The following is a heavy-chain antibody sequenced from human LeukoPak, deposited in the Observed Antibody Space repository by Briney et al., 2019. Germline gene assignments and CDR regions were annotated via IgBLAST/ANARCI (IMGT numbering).Heavy chain of an antibody. CDR3: ARDISGGTFDY. CDR2: ISSSGSTI. J-gene: IGHJ4*02. Sequence: GGSLRLSCAASGFTFGDYYMSWIRQAPGKGLEWVSCISSSGSTIYYADSVKGRFTISRDNAKNSLYLQMNSLRAEDTAVYYCARDISGGTFDYWGQGTLVTVSS. D-gene: IGHD1-26*01. CDR1: GFTFGDYY. V-gene: IGHV3-11*01.